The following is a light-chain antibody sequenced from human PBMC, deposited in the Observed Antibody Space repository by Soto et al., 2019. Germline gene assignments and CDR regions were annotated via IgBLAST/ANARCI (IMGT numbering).Light chain of an antibody. J-gene: IGKJ4*02. Sequence: ASQSVSSGNLAWYQQKPGQAPRLLIYDTSSRATGVPDRYSASGSGTEFTLTINSLQSEDFAVYYCQHYGNSPLTFGGGTKVDIK. CDR3: QHYGNSPLT. V-gene: IGKV3-20*01. CDR2: DTS. CDR1: QSVSSGN.